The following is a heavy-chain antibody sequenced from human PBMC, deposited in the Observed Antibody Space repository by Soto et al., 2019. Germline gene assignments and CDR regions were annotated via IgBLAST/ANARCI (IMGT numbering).Heavy chain of an antibody. CDR3: TGITWYRGMDV. V-gene: IGHV6-1*01. D-gene: IGHD3-10*01. CDR2: TYYKSKWNN. J-gene: IGHJ6*02. Sequence: PSQTLSLTCAISGDSVSSNSAALNWIMQSPSRGLEWLGRTYYKSKWNNDYALSVKSRITINPDTSKNQFSLHLYSVTPEDTAVYYCTGITWYRGMDVWGQGTPVTVSS. CDR1: GDSVSSNSAA.